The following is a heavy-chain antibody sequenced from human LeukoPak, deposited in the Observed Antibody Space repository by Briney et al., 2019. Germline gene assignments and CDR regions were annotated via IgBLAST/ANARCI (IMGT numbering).Heavy chain of an antibody. V-gene: IGHV4-34*01. CDR1: GGSFSGYF. CDR2: INHSGST. CDR3: ASAYSNGWYVPFDS. Sequence: PSETLSLTCAVYGGSFSGYFWTWIRQPPGKELEWIGEINHSGSTNYNPSLKSRVTISVDTSKNQFSLKLTSVTAADTAIYYCASAYSNGWYVPFDSWGQGTLVTVSS. J-gene: IGHJ4*02. D-gene: IGHD6-19*01.